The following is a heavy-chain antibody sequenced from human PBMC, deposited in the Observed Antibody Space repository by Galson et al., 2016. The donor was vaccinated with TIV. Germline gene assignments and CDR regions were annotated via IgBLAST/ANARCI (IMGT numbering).Heavy chain of an antibody. J-gene: IGHJ6*03. D-gene: IGHD3-3*01. V-gene: IGHV4-38-2*02. CDR3: ARETTERITRFGVVITDFYYFYYMDV. CDR2: IYHSGTT. Sequence: ETLSLTCTVSGSSISSGCYWGWIRQPPGKGLEWIGSIYHSGTTYYNPSLKSRVTISVDTSKNQFSLKLSSVTAADTAVYYCARETTERITRFGVVITDFYYFYYMDVWGKGTTVTV. CDR1: GSSISSGCY.